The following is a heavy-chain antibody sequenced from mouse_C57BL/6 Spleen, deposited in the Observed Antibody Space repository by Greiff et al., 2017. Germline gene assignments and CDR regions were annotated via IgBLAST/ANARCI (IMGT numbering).Heavy chain of an antibody. V-gene: IGHV5-4*03. CDR1: GFTFSSYA. J-gene: IGHJ2*01. Sequence: EVKLVESGGGLVKPGGSLKLSCAASGFTFSSYAMSWVRPTPEKRLEWVATISDGGSYTYYPDNVKGRFTISRDNAKNNLYLQMSHLKSEDTAMYYCARSYDYDDYFDYWGQGTTLTVSS. CDR3: ARSYDYDDYFDY. CDR2: ISDGGSYT. D-gene: IGHD2-4*01.